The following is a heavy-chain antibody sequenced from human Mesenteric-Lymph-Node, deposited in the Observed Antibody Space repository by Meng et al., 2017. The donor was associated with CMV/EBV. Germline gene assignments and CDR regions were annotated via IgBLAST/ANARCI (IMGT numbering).Heavy chain of an antibody. J-gene: IGHJ4*02. CDR2: VSHDGKSE. D-gene: IGHD6-13*01. CDR1: KFTFSSHY. V-gene: IGHV3-30*03. CDR3: ARVEFYSLSPFFDS. Sequence: LSLTCEASKFTFSSHYMHWVRQAPGKGLEWVAFVSHDGKSESYADSVKGRFTISRDNSKNMLFLQMNSLRPEDTAIYYCARVEFYSLSPFFDSWGQGTLVTVSS.